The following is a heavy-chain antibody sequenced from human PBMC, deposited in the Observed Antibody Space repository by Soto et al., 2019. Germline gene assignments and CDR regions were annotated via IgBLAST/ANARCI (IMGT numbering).Heavy chain of an antibody. Sequence: SQTLSLTCDISGYSVSSNNAALSWIRQSPSRGLEWLGRTYFRSKWFNDYAISVKGRIIINPDTSKNQFSLQLNSVTPEDTAVYYCARDQMVSTVTTNNWFDPWGQGTLVTVSS. J-gene: IGHJ5*02. CDR1: GYSVSSNNAA. CDR2: TYFRSKWFN. D-gene: IGHD4-17*01. CDR3: ARDQMVSTVTTNNWFDP. V-gene: IGHV6-1*01.